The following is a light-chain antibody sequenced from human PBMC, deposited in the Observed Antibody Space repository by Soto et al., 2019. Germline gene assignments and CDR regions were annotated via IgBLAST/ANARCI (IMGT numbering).Light chain of an antibody. V-gene: IGKV1-9*01. CDR1: QGIRSY. CDR3: QQYGTSPT. J-gene: IGKJ5*01. Sequence: DIQLTQSPSFLSASVGDRVTITCRASQGIRSYLAWYQQKPGKAPKLLIYVASTLQSGVPSRFSGSGSGTDFTLTISRLEPEDFAVYSCQQYGTSPTFGQGTRLEIK. CDR2: VAS.